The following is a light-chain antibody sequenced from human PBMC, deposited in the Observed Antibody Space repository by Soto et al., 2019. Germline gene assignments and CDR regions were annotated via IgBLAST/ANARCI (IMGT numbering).Light chain of an antibody. CDR2: KAS. CDR1: QVISSW. Sequence: DIPMTQSPSSVSASVGDTVTVSCRASQVISSWVAWYQQKPGRAPNLLIYKASTLQTGVPSRFSGSGSGTDFTLTITNLQPEDFATYYCHQASSFPLSFGGGTKVEIK. J-gene: IGKJ4*01. CDR3: HQASSFPLS. V-gene: IGKV1-12*01.